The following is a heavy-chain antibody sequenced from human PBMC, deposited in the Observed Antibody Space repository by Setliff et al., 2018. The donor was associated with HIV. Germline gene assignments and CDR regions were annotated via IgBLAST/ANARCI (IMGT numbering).Heavy chain of an antibody. CDR2: IYYSGTT. CDR3: ARRREYYYDSSAYDY. CDR1: GASISSGGYY. Sequence: LSLTCTVSGASISSGGYYWSWIRQHPGKGLEWIGYIYYSGTTYYNPSLKSRVTISVDTSKNQFSLKLSSVTAADTAVYYCARRREYYYDSSAYDYWGQGTLVTVSS. J-gene: IGHJ4*02. D-gene: IGHD3-22*01. V-gene: IGHV4-31*03.